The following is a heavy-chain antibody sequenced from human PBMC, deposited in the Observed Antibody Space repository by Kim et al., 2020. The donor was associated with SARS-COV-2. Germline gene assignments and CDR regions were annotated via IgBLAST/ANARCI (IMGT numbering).Heavy chain of an antibody. J-gene: IGHJ6*02. D-gene: IGHD1-7*01. CDR2: IYYSGST. CDR3: ARGRNYNFFYYYGMDV. Sequence: SETLSLTCTVSGGSISSYYWSWNRQPPGKGLEWIGYIYYSGSTNYNPSLKSRVTISVDTSKNQFSLKLSSVTAADTAVYYCARGRNYNFFYYYGMDVWGQGTTVTVSS. V-gene: IGHV4-59*01. CDR1: GGSISSYY.